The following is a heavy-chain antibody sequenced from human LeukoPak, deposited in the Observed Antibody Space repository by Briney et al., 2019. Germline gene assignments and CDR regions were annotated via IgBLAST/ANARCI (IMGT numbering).Heavy chain of an antibody. V-gene: IGHV3-15*01. Sequence: GGSLRLSCAASGFIFSNAWMSWVRQAPGKNLEWVGRIKSKTDGATIDYAAPVKGRFTISRDDSKNTVFLRMNSLKIEDTAVYYCTTKYHYDFSGLLNFDYWGQGTLVTVSS. CDR2: IKSKTDGATI. CDR1: GFIFSNAW. J-gene: IGHJ4*02. D-gene: IGHD3-22*01. CDR3: TTKYHYDFSGLLNFDY.